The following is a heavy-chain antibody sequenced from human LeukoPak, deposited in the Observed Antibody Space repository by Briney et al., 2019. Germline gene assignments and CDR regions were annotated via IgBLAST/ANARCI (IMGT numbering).Heavy chain of an antibody. V-gene: IGHV4-34*01. Sequence: ETLSLTCAVYGGSFSGYYWSWIRQPPGKGLEWIGEINHSGSTNYNPSLKSRVTISVDTSKNQFSLKLSSVTAADTAVYYCARRGMVRGVIIARYNWFDPWGQGTLVTVSS. CDR1: GGSFSGYY. J-gene: IGHJ5*02. D-gene: IGHD3-10*01. CDR2: INHSGST. CDR3: ARRGMVRGVIIARYNWFDP.